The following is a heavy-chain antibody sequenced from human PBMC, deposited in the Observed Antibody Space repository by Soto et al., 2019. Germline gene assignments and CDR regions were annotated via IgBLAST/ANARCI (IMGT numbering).Heavy chain of an antibody. D-gene: IGHD2-2*01. CDR3: AKDHFVVVPALFGVVTFSAIDS. Sequence: GGSLRLSCAASGFTFSSYAMSWVRQAPGKGLEWVSAISGSGGSTYYADSVKGRFTISRDNSKNTLYLQMNSLRAEDTAVYYRAKDHFVVVPALFGVVTFSAIDSGGQGTLVTFSS. J-gene: IGHJ4*02. CDR2: ISGSGGST. V-gene: IGHV3-23*01. CDR1: GFTFSSYA.